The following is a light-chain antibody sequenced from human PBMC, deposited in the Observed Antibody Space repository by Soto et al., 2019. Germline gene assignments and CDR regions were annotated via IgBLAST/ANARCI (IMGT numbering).Light chain of an antibody. CDR3: QHYGGMWT. CDR1: EIITNR. V-gene: IGKV1-5*01. J-gene: IGKJ1*01. CDR2: DAS. Sequence: IQMTRSPSTLGESVGDRVTITCRASEIITNRLAWYQQKPGKAPKVLIYDASNLESGVPSRFSGFRSGTEFTLTISSLQPDDFATYYCQHYGGMWTFGQGTKVDIK.